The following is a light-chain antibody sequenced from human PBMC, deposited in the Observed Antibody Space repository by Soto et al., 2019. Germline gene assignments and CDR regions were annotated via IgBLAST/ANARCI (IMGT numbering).Light chain of an antibody. CDR1: SSDIGDYNY. CDR3: SSYRHTGTLI. CDR2: AIN. Sequence: QSALTQPASVSGSPGQSITISCTGTSSDIGDYNYVSWYQHHPGKAPKIMIYAINNRPSGVSNRFSGSKSGNTASLTISGLQSEDEADYYCSSYRHTGTLIFGGGTQLTVL. J-gene: IGLJ2*01. V-gene: IGLV2-14*01.